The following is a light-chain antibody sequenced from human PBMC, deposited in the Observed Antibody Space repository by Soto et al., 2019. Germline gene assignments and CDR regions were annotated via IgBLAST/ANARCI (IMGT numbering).Light chain of an antibody. Sequence: QPVLTQSPSASASLGASIKLTCTLRRGHSSYAIAWHQQQPEKGPRYVMKVNSDGSHIKGDGTPDRFSGSSSGPERFLTISNLQSEDEADYYCQTWGTGVVVFGGGTKLTVL. CDR1: RGHSSYA. CDR3: QTWGTGVVV. J-gene: IGLJ2*01. CDR2: VNSDGSH. V-gene: IGLV4-69*01.